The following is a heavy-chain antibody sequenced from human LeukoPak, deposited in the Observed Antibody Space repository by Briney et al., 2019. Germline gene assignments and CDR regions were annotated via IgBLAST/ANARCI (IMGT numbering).Heavy chain of an antibody. CDR3: ARSGRARRGAFDI. Sequence: GGSLRLSCAASGFTLDGYSMNWVRQAPGKGLEWLSYSSSSGSSGSTIYYADSVKGRFTISRGNAKKSLYLRMNSLRAEDTAVYFCARSGRARRGAFDIWGQGTLVSVSS. V-gene: IGHV3-48*04. CDR1: GFTLDGYS. CDR2: SSSSGSSGSTI. D-gene: IGHD3-10*01. J-gene: IGHJ3*02.